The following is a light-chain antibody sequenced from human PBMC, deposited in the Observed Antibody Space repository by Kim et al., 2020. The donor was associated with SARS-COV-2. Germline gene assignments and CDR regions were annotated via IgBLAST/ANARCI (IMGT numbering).Light chain of an antibody. CDR1: TGAVTSGHW. V-gene: IGLV7-46*01. CDR3: LLFNSGDVV. Sequence: PGGTVTITCGFDTGAVTSGHWPNWFQQRPGQAPRTLIYDATKSRSWTPARFSGSLLGGKAALTLSGAQSDDEADYYCLLFNSGDVVFGGGTQLTVL. CDR2: DAT. J-gene: IGLJ2*01.